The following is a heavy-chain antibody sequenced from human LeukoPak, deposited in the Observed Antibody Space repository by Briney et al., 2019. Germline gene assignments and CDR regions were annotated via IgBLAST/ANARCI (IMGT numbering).Heavy chain of an antibody. CDR1: GGSISSSSYY. CDR2: IYYSGST. D-gene: IGHD3-3*01. CDR3: ARSYYDFWSGYHYAFDI. Sequence: QASETLSLTCTVSGGSISSSSYYWGWIRQPPGKGLEWIGSIYYSGSTYYNPSLKSRVTISVDTSKNQFSLKLSSVTAADKAVYYCARSYYDFWSGYHYAFDIWGQGTMVTVSS. J-gene: IGHJ3*02. V-gene: IGHV4-39*01.